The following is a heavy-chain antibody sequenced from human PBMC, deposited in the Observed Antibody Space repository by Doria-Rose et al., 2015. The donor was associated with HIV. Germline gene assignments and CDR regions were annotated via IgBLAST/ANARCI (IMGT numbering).Heavy chain of an antibody. CDR1: GVSLSSPGMG. J-gene: IGHJ4*02. V-gene: IGHV2-26*01. CDR2: IFTDYER. D-gene: IGHD6-13*01. CDR3: ARIKSSRWYHKYYFDS. Sequence: QVQLVQSGPVLVKPAETLTLTCTVSGVSLSSPGMGVSWIRQPPGKALEWLANIFTDYERSYKTSLKSRLTISRGTSKSQVVLTMTDMYPVDTATYYCARIKSSRWYHKYYFDSWGQGTLVIVSA.